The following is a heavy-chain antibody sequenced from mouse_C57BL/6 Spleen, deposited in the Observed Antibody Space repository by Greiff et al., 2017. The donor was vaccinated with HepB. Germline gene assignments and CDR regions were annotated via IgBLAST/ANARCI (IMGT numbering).Heavy chain of an antibody. D-gene: IGHD2-1*01. CDR2: IYPGSGST. CDR1: GYTFTSYW. V-gene: IGHV1-55*01. J-gene: IGHJ2*01. Sequence: QVHVKQPGAELVKPGASVKMSCKASGYTFTSYWITWVKQRPGQGLEWIGDIYPGSGSTNYNEKFKSKATLTVDTSSSTAYMQLSSLTSEDSAVYYCARYGYGNYDYWGQGTTLTVSS. CDR3: ARYGYGNYDY.